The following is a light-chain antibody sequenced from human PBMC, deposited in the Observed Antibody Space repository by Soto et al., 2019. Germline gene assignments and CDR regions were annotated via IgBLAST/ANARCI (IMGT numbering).Light chain of an antibody. CDR2: KAS. CDR1: QSISSY. CDR3: QEYSKWPSRT. J-gene: IGKJ1*01. Sequence: DIQMTQSPSSLSASVGDRVTITGLASQSISSYLNWYQQKPGKAPKLLIYKASTLKSGVPSRFSGSGSGTEFTLTISSLQPEDFAVYYCQEYSKWPSRTFGPGTKVDIK. V-gene: IGKV1-39*02.